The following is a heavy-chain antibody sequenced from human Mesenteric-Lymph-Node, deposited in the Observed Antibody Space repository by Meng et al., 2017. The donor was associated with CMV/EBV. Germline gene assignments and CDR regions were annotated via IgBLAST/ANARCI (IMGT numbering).Heavy chain of an antibody. J-gene: IGHJ6*02. V-gene: IGHV4-59*12. CDR3: ARGITIFGVVIISGIWDYGMDV. Sequence: SETLSLTCTVSGGSISSYYWSWIRQPPGKGLEWIGYIYYTGSTNYNASLKSRVSISVDRSKYQFSLKLSSVTAADTAVYYCARGITIFGVVIISGIWDYGMDVWGQGTTVTVSS. D-gene: IGHD3-3*01. CDR1: GGSISSYY. CDR2: IYYTGST.